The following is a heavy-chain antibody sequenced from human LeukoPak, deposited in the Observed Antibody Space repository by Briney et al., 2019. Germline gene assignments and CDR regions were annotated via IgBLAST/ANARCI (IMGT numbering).Heavy chain of an antibody. CDR3: ARTDYYGSGSYDWFDP. Sequence: GGSLRLSCAASGFTFSSYSMNWVRQAPGKGLEWVSSISSSSSYIYYADSVKGRFTIPRDNAKNSLYLQMNSLRAEDTAVYYCARTDYYGSGSYDWFDPWGQGTLVTVSS. V-gene: IGHV3-21*01. J-gene: IGHJ5*02. CDR2: ISSSSSYI. CDR1: GFTFSSYS. D-gene: IGHD3-10*01.